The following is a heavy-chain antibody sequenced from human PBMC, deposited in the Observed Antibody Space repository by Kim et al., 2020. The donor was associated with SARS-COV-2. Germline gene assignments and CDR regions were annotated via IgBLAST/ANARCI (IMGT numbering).Heavy chain of an antibody. D-gene: IGHD2-2*01. CDR1: GGSISSYY. CDR2: IYYSGST. Sequence: SETLSLTCTVSGGSISSYYWSWIRQPPGKGLEWIGYIYYSGSTNYNPSLKSRVTISVDTSKNQFSLKLSSVTAADTAVYYCARIRAMPQGAGFDPWGQGTLVTVSS. CDR3: ARIRAMPQGAGFDP. J-gene: IGHJ5*02. V-gene: IGHV4-59*08.